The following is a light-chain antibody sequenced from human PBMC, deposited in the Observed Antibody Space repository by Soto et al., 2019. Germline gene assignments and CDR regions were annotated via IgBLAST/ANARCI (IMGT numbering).Light chain of an antibody. Sequence: DIQMTQSPSSLSASVGDRVTITCRASQSISSYLNWYQQKPGKAPKLLIYAASSLQSGVPSGFSGSGSGTEFTLAINSLQPDDFATYYCQQYHRSSITFGQGTRLEIK. CDR1: QSISSY. CDR3: QQYHRSSIT. J-gene: IGKJ5*01. V-gene: IGKV1-39*01. CDR2: AAS.